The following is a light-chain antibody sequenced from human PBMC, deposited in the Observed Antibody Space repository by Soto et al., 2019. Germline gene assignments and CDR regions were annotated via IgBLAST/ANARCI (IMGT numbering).Light chain of an antibody. Sequence: QSALTQAASVSGSPGQSITISCTGTSSDVGTSNLVSWYQQHPGKAPKLMIYEGTKRPSGVSTHFSGSKSGNTASLTISGLQAEDEADYYCCSHAGSNTLIFGGGTKVTVL. V-gene: IGLV2-23*01. CDR3: CSHAGSNTLI. CDR2: EGT. CDR1: SSDVGTSNL. J-gene: IGLJ2*01.